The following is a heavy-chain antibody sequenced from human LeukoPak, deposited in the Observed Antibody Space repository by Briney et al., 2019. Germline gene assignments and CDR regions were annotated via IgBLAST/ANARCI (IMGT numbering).Heavy chain of an antibody. Sequence: SETLSLTCAVYGGSFSGYYWSWIRQPPGKGLEWIGYIYYSGSTNYNPSLKSRVTISVDTSKNQFSLKLSSVTAADTAVYYCARVPNYYYYGMDVWGQGTTVTVSS. CDR2: IYYSGST. CDR1: GGSFSGYY. J-gene: IGHJ6*02. CDR3: ARVPNYYYYGMDV. V-gene: IGHV4-59*01.